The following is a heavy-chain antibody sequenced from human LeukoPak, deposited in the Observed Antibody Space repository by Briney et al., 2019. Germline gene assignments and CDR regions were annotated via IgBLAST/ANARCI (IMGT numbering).Heavy chain of an antibody. D-gene: IGHD1-26*01. CDR2: IYYSGST. CDR1: GGSISSYY. J-gene: IGHJ4*02. CDR3: ARAGRGASGSYSY. Sequence: SETLSLTCTVSGGSISSYYWSWIRQPPGKGLEWIGYIYYSGSTNYNPSLKSRVTISVDTSKNQFSLKLSSVTAADTAVYYCARAGRGASGSYSYWGQGTLVTVSS. V-gene: IGHV4-59*01.